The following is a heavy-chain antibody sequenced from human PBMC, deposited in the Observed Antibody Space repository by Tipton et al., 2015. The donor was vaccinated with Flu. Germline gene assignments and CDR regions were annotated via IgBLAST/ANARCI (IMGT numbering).Heavy chain of an antibody. Sequence: SLRLSCAASGITVSSDSINWVRQAPGKGLEWGSYISSSGNTVYYPGSVKGRFTISRDNAKNSLYLQMNSLRDGDTAVYFCARLGLPDHWGQGTLVTVSS. J-gene: IGHJ4*02. V-gene: IGHV3-48*02. CDR2: ISSSGNTV. CDR3: ARLGLPDH. D-gene: IGHD3-16*01. CDR1: GITVSSDS.